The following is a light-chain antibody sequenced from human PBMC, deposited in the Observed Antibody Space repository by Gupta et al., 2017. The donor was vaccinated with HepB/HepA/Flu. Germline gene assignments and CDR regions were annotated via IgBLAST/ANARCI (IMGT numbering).Light chain of an antibody. CDR2: YDS. CDR1: NIGSKS. J-gene: IGLJ2*01. CDR3: QVWDSSSDNVV. V-gene: IGLV3-21*04. Sequence: SSVLTQPPSVSVSPGTTARITCGGNNIGSKSVHWYQQKPGQAPVLVMYYDSDRDSGMPERFSGSNSGTTATMTISRVEAGDEADYYCQVWDSSSDNVVFGGGTKLTVL.